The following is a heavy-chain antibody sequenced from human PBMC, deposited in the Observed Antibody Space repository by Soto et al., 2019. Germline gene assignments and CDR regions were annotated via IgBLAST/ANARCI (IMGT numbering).Heavy chain of an antibody. CDR2: IYPSDSDT. CDR3: ARAGVSTRPFDY. Sequence: HGESLKISCKGSGYNFAGYWIAWVRQMPGKGLELMGIIYPSDSDTRYRPSFQGQVTISADKSISSAYLQWSSLRASDTAMYYCARAGVSTRPFDYWGQGTPVTVYS. V-gene: IGHV5-51*01. D-gene: IGHD3-3*01. J-gene: IGHJ4*02. CDR1: GYNFAGYW.